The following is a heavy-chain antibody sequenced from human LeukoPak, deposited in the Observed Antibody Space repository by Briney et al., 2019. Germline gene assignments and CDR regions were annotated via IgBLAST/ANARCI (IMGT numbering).Heavy chain of an antibody. J-gene: IGHJ5*02. V-gene: IGHV4-61*02. CDR3: ARGYDHSRRFDP. D-gene: IGHD3-3*01. CDR2: IYTSGST. CDR1: GGSLSSGSYY. Sequence: PSETLSLTCTVSGGSLSSGSYYWSWIRQPAGKGLEWIGRIYTSGSTNYNPSLKSRVTISVDRSKNQFSLKLSSVTAADTAVYYCARGYDHSRRFDPWGQGTLVTVSS.